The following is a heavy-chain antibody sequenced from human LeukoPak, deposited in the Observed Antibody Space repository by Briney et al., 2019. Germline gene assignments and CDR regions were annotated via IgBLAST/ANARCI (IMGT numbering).Heavy chain of an antibody. V-gene: IGHV5-51*04. CDR3: ARGTVAGTLSPFDY. Sequence: GESLQISCQGSGFRFTTYWIAWVRPIPGKGLEWMGIIYPGDSDTRHSTYFQGQVPLSPDTRISTTYPQWSGLKAQDPAMYYRARGTVAGTLSPFDYGGQGTRVTVSS. CDR2: IYPGDSDT. D-gene: IGHD6-19*01. J-gene: IGHJ4*02. CDR1: GFRFTTYW.